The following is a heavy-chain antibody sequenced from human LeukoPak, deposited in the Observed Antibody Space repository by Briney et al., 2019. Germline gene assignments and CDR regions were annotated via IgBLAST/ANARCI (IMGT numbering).Heavy chain of an antibody. CDR1: GGSISSYY. CDR2: IYYSGST. D-gene: IGHD3-22*01. V-gene: IGHV4-59*01. Sequence: PSETLSLTCTVSGGSISSYYWSWIRQPPGKGLEWIGYIYYSGSTNYNPSLKSRVTISVDTSKNQFSLKLSSVTAADTAVYYCARDAGYGSSGYLGYWGQGTLITVSS. J-gene: IGHJ4*02. CDR3: ARDAGYGSSGYLGY.